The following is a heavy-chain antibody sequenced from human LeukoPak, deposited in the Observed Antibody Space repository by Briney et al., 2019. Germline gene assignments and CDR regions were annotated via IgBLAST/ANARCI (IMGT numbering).Heavy chain of an antibody. CDR1: GFTVSSNE. CDR3: AKDLSVVVPAACDY. D-gene: IGHD2-2*01. V-gene: IGHV3-38-3*01. J-gene: IGHJ4*02. Sequence: GGSLRLSCAASGFTVSSNEMSWVRQAPGKGLEWVSSISGGSTYYADSRKGRFTISRDNSKNTLHLQMNSLRAEDTAVYYCAKDLSVVVPAACDYWGQGTLVTVSS. CDR2: ISGGST.